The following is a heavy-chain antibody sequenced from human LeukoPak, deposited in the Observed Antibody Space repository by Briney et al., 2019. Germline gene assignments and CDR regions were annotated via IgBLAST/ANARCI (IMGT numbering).Heavy chain of an antibody. CDR1: GGSLISGGNY. J-gene: IGHJ6*03. D-gene: IGHD3-9*01. Sequence: SQTLSLTCTVSGGSLISGGNYWSWVRQLPGRGLEWIGNIHYRGNTNSNPSLERRLNIAVDTSKNQFSLTLSSVTAADTAIYYCARGRRYYDTLSGSFDYMDVWGKGTRVTVSS. CDR2: IHYRGNT. CDR3: ARGRRYYDTLSGSFDYMDV. V-gene: IGHV4-31*03.